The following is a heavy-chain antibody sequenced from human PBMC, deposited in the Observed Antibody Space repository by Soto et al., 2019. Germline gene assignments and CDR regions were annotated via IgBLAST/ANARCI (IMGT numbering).Heavy chain of an antibody. D-gene: IGHD3-22*01. CDR1: GGTFSSYA. J-gene: IGHJ6*02. CDR3: ARVDPTYYYDSTHYGMDV. V-gene: IGHV1-69*01. Sequence: QVQLVQSGAEVKKPGSSVKVSCKASGGTFSSYAISWVRQAPGQGLEWMGGIIPIFGTANYAQKFQGRVTITADESTSTPYMELSSLRSEDTAVYYCARVDPTYYYDSTHYGMDVWGQGTTVTVSS. CDR2: IIPIFGTA.